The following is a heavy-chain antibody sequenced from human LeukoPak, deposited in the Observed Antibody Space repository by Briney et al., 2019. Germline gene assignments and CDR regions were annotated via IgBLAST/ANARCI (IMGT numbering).Heavy chain of an antibody. J-gene: IGHJ4*02. CDR2: IWYDGSNK. CDR3: ARGYDSSGFGPFDY. CDR1: GFTFSSYA. Sequence: PGGSLRLSCAASGFTFSSYAMSWVRQAPGKGLEWVAVIWYDGSNKYYADSVKGRFTISRDNSKNTLYLQMNSLRAEDTAVYYCARGYDSSGFGPFDYWGQGTLVTVSS. D-gene: IGHD3-22*01. V-gene: IGHV3-33*08.